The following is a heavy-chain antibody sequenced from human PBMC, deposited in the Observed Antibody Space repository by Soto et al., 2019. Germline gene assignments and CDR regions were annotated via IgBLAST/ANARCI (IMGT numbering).Heavy chain of an antibody. CDR1: GFTFSSYA. CDR2: ISGSGGST. CDR3: AKDFLLTLRYCSGGSCYLY. D-gene: IGHD2-15*01. Sequence: EVQLLESGGGLVQPGGSLRLSCAASGFTFSSYAMSWVRQAPGKGLEWVSAISGSGGSTYYADSVKGRFTISRDNSKNTLYLQMNSLRAEDTAVYYCAKDFLLTLRYCSGGSCYLYWGQGTLVTVSS. J-gene: IGHJ4*02. V-gene: IGHV3-23*01.